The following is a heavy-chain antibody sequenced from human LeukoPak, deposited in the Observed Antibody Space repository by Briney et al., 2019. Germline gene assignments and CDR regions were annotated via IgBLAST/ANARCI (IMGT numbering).Heavy chain of an antibody. D-gene: IGHD3-3*01. V-gene: IGHV1-2*06. CDR1: GYTFTGYY. CDR2: IDPNSGGT. CDR3: ARGFEQFILTPHYDFWSGRDYGMDV. J-gene: IGHJ6*02. Sequence: GASMKVSCKASGYTFTGYYMHWVRQAPGQGLEWMGRIDPNSGGTNYAQKFQGRVTMTRDTSISTAYMELSRLRSDDTAVYYCARGFEQFILTPHYDFWSGRDYGMDVWGQGTTVTVSS.